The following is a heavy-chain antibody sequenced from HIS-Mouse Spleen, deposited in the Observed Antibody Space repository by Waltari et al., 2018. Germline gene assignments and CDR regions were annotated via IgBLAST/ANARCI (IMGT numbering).Heavy chain of an antibody. J-gene: IGHJ4*02. CDR1: GFTFSSYG. V-gene: IGHV3-30*18. CDR3: AKDRGSQFDY. D-gene: IGHD1-26*01. Sequence: QVQLVESGGGVVQPGRSLRLSCAASGFTFSSYGMHWVRQAPGKGVEWVAVRSYDGINKYYADSVKGRFTISRDNSKNTLYLQMNSLRAEDTAVYYCAKDRGSQFDYWGQGTLVTVSS. CDR2: RSYDGINK.